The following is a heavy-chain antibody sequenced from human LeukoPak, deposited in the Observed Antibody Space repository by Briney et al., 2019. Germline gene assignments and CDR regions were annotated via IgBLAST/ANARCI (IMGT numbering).Heavy chain of an antibody. V-gene: IGHV1-69*05. CDR3: AETPIAAAGRYYYYYMDV. CDR2: IIPIFGTA. Sequence: ASVKVSCKASGGTFSSYAISWVRQAPGQGLEWMGGIIPIFGTATYAQKCPGRVTITTDESTSTAYMELSSLRSEDTAVYYCAETPIAAAGRYYYYYMDVWGKGTTVTVSS. CDR1: GGTFSSYA. D-gene: IGHD6-13*01. J-gene: IGHJ6*03.